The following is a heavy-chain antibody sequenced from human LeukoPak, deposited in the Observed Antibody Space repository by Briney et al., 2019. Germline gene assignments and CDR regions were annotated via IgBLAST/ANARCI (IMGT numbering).Heavy chain of an antibody. V-gene: IGHV3-23*01. Sequence: PGGSLRLSCAASGFSFSSYAMSWVRQAPGKGLEWVSTISGSGGSTYYADSVKGRFTISRDNSKNTLYLQMNSLGGEDTAVYYCAKGRNSGYVSDAFDIWGRGTMVTVSS. CDR2: ISGSGGST. CDR1: GFSFSSYA. CDR3: AKGRNSGYVSDAFDI. D-gene: IGHD5-12*01. J-gene: IGHJ3*02.